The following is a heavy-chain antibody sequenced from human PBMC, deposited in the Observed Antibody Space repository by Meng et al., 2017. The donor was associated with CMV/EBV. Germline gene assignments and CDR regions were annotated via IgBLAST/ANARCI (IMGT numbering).Heavy chain of an antibody. Sequence: ASVKVSCKASGYTFTSYDINWVRQATGQGLEWMGWMNPNSGNTGYAQKFPGRVTMTRNTSISTAYMELSSLRSEDTAVYYCALKSAPRDPYYDFWSGYYTNWYFDLWGRGTLVTVSS. CDR3: ALKSAPRDPYYDFWSGYYTNWYFDL. CDR2: MNPNSGNT. CDR1: GYTFTSYD. J-gene: IGHJ2*01. D-gene: IGHD3-3*01. V-gene: IGHV1-8*01.